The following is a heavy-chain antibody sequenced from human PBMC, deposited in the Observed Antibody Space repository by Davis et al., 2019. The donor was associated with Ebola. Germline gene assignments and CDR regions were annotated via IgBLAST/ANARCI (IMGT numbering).Heavy chain of an antibody. CDR3: ARAGGIVVVPAAIRYYGMDV. D-gene: IGHD2-2*02. CDR1: GFTFSSYA. V-gene: IGHV3-21*01. Sequence: PGGSLRLSCAASGFTFSSYAMHWVRQAPGKGLEWVSSISSSSSYIYYADSVKGRFTISRDNAKNSLYLQMNSLRAEDTAVYYCARAGGIVVVPAAIRYYGMDVWGKGTTVTVSS. J-gene: IGHJ6*04. CDR2: ISSSSSYI.